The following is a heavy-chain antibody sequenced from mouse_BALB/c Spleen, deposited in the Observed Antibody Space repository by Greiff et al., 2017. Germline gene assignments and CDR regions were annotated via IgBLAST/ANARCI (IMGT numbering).Heavy chain of an antibody. Sequence: DVHLVESGGGLVKPGGSLKLSCAASGFTFSSYAMSWVRQTPEKRLEWVATISSGGSYTYYPDSVKGRFTISRDNAKNTLYLQMSSLRSEDTAMYYCARNGNLYAMDYWGQGTSVTVSS. CDR2: ISSGGSYT. CDR1: GFTFSSYA. V-gene: IGHV5-9-3*01. J-gene: IGHJ4*01. CDR3: ARNGNLYAMDY. D-gene: IGHD2-1*01.